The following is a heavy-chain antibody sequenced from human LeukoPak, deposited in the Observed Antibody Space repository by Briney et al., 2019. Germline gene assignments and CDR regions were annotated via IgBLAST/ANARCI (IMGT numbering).Heavy chain of an antibody. CDR1: ATKFSNYW. CDR2: VYLGDSST. J-gene: IGHJ3*02. V-gene: IGHV5-51*01. Sequence: GESLKISCQASATKFSNYWIGWVRQMPGKGLEWMGLVYLGDSSTTYRPSFQGQVTLSADISIATAYLEWNSLKASDSAMYFCATLFSRGLHIWGQGTMVTVSS. CDR3: ATLFSRGLHI. D-gene: IGHD2-21*01.